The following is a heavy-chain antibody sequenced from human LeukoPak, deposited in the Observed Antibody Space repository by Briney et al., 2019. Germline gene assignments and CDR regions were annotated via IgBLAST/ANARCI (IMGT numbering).Heavy chain of an antibody. D-gene: IGHD3-3*01. V-gene: IGHV3-7*01. CDR2: IKEDGSEK. Sequence: GGSLRLSCAASGFTFSTYWMSWVRQAPGKGLEWVANIKEDGSEKYYVDSVKGRFTISRDNAKNSLYLQMNSLRAEDTAVYYCATHPTYYDDHWGQGTLVTVSS. J-gene: IGHJ4*02. CDR3: ATHPTYYDDH. CDR1: GFTFSTYW.